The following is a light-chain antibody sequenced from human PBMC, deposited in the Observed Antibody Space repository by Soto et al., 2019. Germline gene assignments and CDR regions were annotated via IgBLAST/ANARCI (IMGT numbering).Light chain of an antibody. V-gene: IGKV1-5*03. Sequence: EIQMTQSPSTLSASVGDRVTITCRASQSISSWLAWYQQKPGKAPKLLIYKASSLESWVPSRFSGSGSGTEFTLTISSLQPDDFATYYCQQYNSYSRTFGQGTKVDIK. J-gene: IGKJ1*01. CDR3: QQYNSYSRT. CDR2: KAS. CDR1: QSISSW.